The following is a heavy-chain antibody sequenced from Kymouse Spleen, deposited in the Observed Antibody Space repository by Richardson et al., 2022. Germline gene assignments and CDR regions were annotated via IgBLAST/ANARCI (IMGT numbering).Heavy chain of an antibody. J-gene: IGHJ4*02. D-gene: IGHD6-13*01. CDR2: INHSGST. Sequence: QVQLQQWGAGLLKPSETLSLTCAVYGGSFSGYYWSWIRQPPGKGLEWIGEINHSGSTNYNPSLKSRVTISVDTSKNQFSLKLSSVTAADTAVYYCARGHSSSWEFDYWGQGTLVTVSS. V-gene: IGHV4-34*01. CDR3: ARGHSSSWEFDY. CDR1: GGSFSGYY.